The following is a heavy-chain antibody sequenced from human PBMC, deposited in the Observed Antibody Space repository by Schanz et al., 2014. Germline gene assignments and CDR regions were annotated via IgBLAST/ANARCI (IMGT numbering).Heavy chain of an antibody. D-gene: IGHD1-1*01. J-gene: IGHJ5*02. CDR2: FVHPGGST. CDR3: TRDVRLDRRGNWFDP. V-gene: IGHV3-23*03. Sequence: EVQLVESGGGLVKPGGSLRLSCAASGFTFSSYAMSWVRQAPGKGLEWVSFVHPGGSTYYPDSVKGRFTISRDSSKNTLYLQMNSLRPEDTAVYYCTRDVRLDRRGNWFDPWGQGTLVIVSS. CDR1: GFTFSSYA.